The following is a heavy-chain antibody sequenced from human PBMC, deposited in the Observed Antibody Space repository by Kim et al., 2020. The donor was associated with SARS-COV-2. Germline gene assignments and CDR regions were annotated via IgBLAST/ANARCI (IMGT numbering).Heavy chain of an antibody. J-gene: IGHJ4*02. D-gene: IGHD3-16*02. CDR3: ARTMITFGGVIYQFDY. V-gene: IGHV3-30*04. CDR1: GFTFSSYA. CDR2: ISYDGRNK. Sequence: GGSLRLSCAASGFTFSSYAMHWVRQAPGKGLEWVAVISYDGRNKYYVDSVKGRFTISRDNSKNTLYLQMNSLRAEDTAVYYCARTMITFGGVIYQFDYWGQGTLGTVSS.